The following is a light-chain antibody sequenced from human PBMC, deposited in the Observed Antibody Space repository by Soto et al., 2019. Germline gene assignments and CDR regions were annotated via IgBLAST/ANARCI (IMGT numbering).Light chain of an antibody. V-gene: IGLV2-14*01. CDR1: RSDVGGYNS. CDR3: SSFTTASTWV. CDR2: EVS. Sequence: QSALTQPASVSGSPGQSITISCTGTRSDVGGYNSVCWHQQHPGKAPKLIIYEVSNRPSGISDRFSASKSGNTASLTISGLHADDEADYYCSSFTTASTWVFGGGTKLTVL. J-gene: IGLJ3*02.